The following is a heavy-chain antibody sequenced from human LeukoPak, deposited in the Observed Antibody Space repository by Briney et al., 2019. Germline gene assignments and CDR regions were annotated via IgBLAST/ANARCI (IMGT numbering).Heavy chain of an antibody. Sequence: GASVKVSCKASGYTFTGYYMHWVRQAPGQGLEWMGWINPNSGGTNYAQKFQGRVTMTRDTSISTAYMELSRLRSDDTAVYYCATGRIGKTSTYYYYMDVWGKGTTVTVSS. V-gene: IGHV1-2*02. J-gene: IGHJ6*03. CDR3: ATGRIGKTSTYYYYMDV. D-gene: IGHD2-15*01. CDR1: GYTFTGYY. CDR2: INPNSGGT.